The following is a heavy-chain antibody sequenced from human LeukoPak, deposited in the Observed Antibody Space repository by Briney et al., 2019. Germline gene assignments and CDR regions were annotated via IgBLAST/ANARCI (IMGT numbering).Heavy chain of an antibody. V-gene: IGHV4-39*07. J-gene: IGHJ5*02. D-gene: IGHD2-8*01. CDR3: ARVFLMVYANPRGLGNWFDP. Sequence: ASETLSLTCTVSGGSISSSSYYWGWIRQPPGKGLEWIGSIYYSGSTYYNPSLKSRVTISVDTSKNQFSLKLSSVTAADTAVYYCARVFLMVYANPRGLGNWFDPWGQGTLVTVSS. CDR1: GGSISSSSYY. CDR2: IYYSGST.